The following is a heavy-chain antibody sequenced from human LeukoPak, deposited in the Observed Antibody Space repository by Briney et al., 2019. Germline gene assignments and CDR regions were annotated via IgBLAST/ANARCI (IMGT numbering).Heavy chain of an antibody. Sequence: GGSLRLSCAASEFIFSGYWMNWVRQAPGKGLEWVANIKQDGSENQYVDSVRGRFTISRDNAKNSLYLQMTSLRAEDTAVYYCAKRLTSEACYDYWGQGTLVTVSS. CDR2: IKQDGSEN. J-gene: IGHJ4*02. V-gene: IGHV3-7*03. CDR1: EFIFSGYW. D-gene: IGHD2-15*01. CDR3: AKRLTSEACYDY.